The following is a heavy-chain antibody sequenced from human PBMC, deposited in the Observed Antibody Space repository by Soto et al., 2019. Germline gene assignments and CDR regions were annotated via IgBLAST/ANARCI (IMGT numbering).Heavy chain of an antibody. CDR1: GYTFTSYG. V-gene: IGHV1-18*01. CDR2: ISAHNGNT. D-gene: IGHD3-3*01. Sequence: ASVKVSCKASGYTFTSYGISWVRQAPGQGLEWMGWISAHNGNTNYAQKLQGRVTVTTDTSTSTAYMELRSLRSDDTAAYYCARVRDFWSGHPFDYWGQGTLVTVSS. J-gene: IGHJ4*02. CDR3: ARVRDFWSGHPFDY.